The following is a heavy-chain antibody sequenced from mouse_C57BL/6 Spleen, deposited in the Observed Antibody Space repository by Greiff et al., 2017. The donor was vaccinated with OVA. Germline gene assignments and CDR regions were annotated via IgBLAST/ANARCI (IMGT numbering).Heavy chain of an antibody. V-gene: IGHV1-26*01. D-gene: IGHD3-1*01. CDR1: GYTFTDYY. J-gene: IGHJ2*01. CDR2: INPNNGGT. CDR3: ARGGLRDYYFDY. Sequence: VQLQQSGPELVKPGASVKISCKASGYTFTDYYMNWVKQSHGKSLEWIGDINPNNGGTSYNQKFKGKATLTVDKSSSTAYMELRSLTSEDSAVYYCARGGLRDYYFDYWGQGTTLTVSS.